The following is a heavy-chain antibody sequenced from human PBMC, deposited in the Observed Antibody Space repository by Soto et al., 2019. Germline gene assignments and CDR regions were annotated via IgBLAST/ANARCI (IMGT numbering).Heavy chain of an antibody. D-gene: IGHD6-13*01. CDR3: ARGSSRSWSDYFQH. CDR1: GGSISSYY. Sequence: QVQLQESGPGLVKPSETLSLTCSVSGGSISSYYWSWIRQPAGKGLEWIGRVYTSGSTNYSPSLKSRVTMSVDTSKNQFYLKLRSMTAADTAVYYCARGSSRSWSDYFQHWGQGTLVTVSS. J-gene: IGHJ1*01. CDR2: VYTSGST. V-gene: IGHV4-4*07.